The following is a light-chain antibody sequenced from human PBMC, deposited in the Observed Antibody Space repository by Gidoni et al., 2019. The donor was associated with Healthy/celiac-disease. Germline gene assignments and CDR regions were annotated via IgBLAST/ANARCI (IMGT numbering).Light chain of an antibody. J-gene: IGLJ1*01. CDR3: SSYTSSSTYV. V-gene: IGLV2-14*01. CDR1: SSDVGGYNY. CDR2: EVS. Sequence: QSALTQPASVSGSPVQSITISCTGTSSDVGGYNYVSWYQQHPGKAPKLMIYEVSKRPSGVSNRFSGSKSGNTASLTISGLQAEDEADYYCSSYTSSSTYVFGTGTKVTVL.